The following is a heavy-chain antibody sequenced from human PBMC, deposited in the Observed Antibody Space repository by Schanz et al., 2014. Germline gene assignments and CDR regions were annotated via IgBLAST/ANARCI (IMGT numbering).Heavy chain of an antibody. CDR3: ARDGYNAYDLKRGDY. J-gene: IGHJ4*02. V-gene: IGHV3-23*01. Sequence: EVQLLESGGALEQPGGSLRLSCAASGITFSDYAMSWVRQAPGKGLEWVSTIASGGSHTFYADSVKGRFTISRDNSDNTLYLQMNNLRGEDTAVYYCARDGYNAYDLKRGDYWGQGTQVAVSS. CDR1: GITFSDYA. CDR2: IASGGSHT. D-gene: IGHD5-12*01.